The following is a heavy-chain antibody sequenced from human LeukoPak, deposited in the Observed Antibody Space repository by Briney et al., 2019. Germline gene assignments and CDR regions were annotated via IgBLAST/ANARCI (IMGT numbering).Heavy chain of an antibody. CDR2: ICYSGST. Sequence: AETLTLTCTVSGGSISSYDWSWIRQAPGKGLEWIGYICYSGSTNYNPSLKSRVTISVDTSKHQFSLKLSSVTAADTAVYYCARGVVPAAILGLNWFDPWGQGTLVTVSS. CDR1: GGSISSYD. V-gene: IGHV4-59*01. J-gene: IGHJ5*02. D-gene: IGHD2-2*01. CDR3: ARGVVPAAILGLNWFDP.